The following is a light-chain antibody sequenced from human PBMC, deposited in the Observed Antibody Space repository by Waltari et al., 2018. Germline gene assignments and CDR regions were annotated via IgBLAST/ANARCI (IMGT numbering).Light chain of an antibody. CDR2: YAS. CDR1: QSIGSS. CDR3: QQSSSFPWT. Sequence: EIVLTQSQAFRFVTQKEKVTITCQASQSIGSSLHWYQQKPDQSPKLLIKYASQSISGVPSRFSGSGSGTDFTLTINSLEAEDAATYYCQQSSSFPWTFGQGTKVEIK. V-gene: IGKV6-21*02. J-gene: IGKJ1*01.